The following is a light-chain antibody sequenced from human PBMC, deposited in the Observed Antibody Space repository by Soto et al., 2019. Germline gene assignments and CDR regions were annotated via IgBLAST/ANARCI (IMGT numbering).Light chain of an antibody. CDR1: QSVSSN. CDR2: GAS. Sequence: EIVMTQSPATLSVSPGERATLSCRASQSVSSNLAWYQQKPGQAPRLLIYGASTRATGIPARFSGSGSGTEFTLTLSTRQSKDFEVYYCQQYNNWPRAFGQGTKVEIK. V-gene: IGKV3-15*01. J-gene: IGKJ1*01. CDR3: QQYNNWPRA.